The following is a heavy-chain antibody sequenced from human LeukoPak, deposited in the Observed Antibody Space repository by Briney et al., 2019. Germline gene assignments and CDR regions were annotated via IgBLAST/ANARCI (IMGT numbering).Heavy chain of an antibody. CDR3: TADMPASSRAADY. V-gene: IGHV3-48*03. D-gene: IGHD2-15*01. CDR1: GFTFSSYE. J-gene: IGHJ4*02. Sequence: PGGSLRLSCAASGFTFSSYEMNWVRQAPGKGLEWVSYISSSGSTIYYADSVKGRFTISRDNAKNSLYLQMNSLKTEDTAVYYCTADMPASSRAADYWGQGTLVTVSS. CDR2: ISSSGSTI.